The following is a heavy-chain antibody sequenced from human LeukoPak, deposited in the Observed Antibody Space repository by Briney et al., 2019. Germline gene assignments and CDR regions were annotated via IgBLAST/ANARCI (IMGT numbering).Heavy chain of an antibody. J-gene: IGHJ3*02. CDR1: GFTFSSYA. V-gene: IGHV3-48*01. CDR2: ISSSSSTI. CDR3: ASDYSHDAFDI. D-gene: IGHD2-21*01. Sequence: GSLRLSCAASGFTFSSYAMSWVRQAPGKGLEWVSAISSSSSTIYYADSVKGRFTISRDNAKNSLYLQMNSLRAEDTAVYYCASDYSHDAFDIWGQGTMVTVSS.